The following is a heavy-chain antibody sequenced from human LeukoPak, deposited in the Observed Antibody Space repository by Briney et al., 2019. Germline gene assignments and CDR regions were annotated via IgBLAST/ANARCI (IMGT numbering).Heavy chain of an antibody. V-gene: IGHV4-34*01. Sequence: SETLSLTCAVYGGSFSGYYWSWIRQPPGKGLEWIGEINHSRSTNYNPSLKGRVTISVDTSKNQFSLKLSSVTAADTAVYYCARHGGGGLWFGESEPPFDYWGQGTLVTVSS. CDR3: ARHGGGGLWFGESEPPFDY. CDR2: INHSRST. J-gene: IGHJ4*02. CDR1: GGSFSGYY. D-gene: IGHD3-10*01.